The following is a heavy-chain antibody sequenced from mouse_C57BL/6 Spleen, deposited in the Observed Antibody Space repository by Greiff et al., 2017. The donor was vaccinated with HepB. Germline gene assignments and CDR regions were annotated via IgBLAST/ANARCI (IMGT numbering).Heavy chain of an antibody. CDR2: INPYNGGT. J-gene: IGHJ2*01. CDR1: GYTFTDYY. V-gene: IGHV1-19*01. Sequence: EVQLQQSGPVLVKPGASVKMSCKASGYTFTDYYMNWVKQSHGKSLEWIGVINPYNGGTSYNQKFKGKATLTVDQSSSTAYLELNSLTSEDSAVYYCARGGGSSYFDYWGQGTTLTVSS. D-gene: IGHD1-3*01. CDR3: ARGGGSSYFDY.